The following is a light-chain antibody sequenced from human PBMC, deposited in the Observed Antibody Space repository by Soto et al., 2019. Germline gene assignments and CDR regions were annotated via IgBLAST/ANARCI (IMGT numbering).Light chain of an antibody. Sequence: QSALTQPASVSGSPGQSITISCTGTSSDVGGYNYVSWYQQHPGKAPKLMIYDVSNRPSGVSIRFSGSKSGNTASLTISGLQAEDEAAYYCSSYTTTIRVFGGGTKLTVL. CDR1: SSDVGGYNY. CDR2: DVS. J-gene: IGLJ3*02. CDR3: SSYTTTIRV. V-gene: IGLV2-14*01.